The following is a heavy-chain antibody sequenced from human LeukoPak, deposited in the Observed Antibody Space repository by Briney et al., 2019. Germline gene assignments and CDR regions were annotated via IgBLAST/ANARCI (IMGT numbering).Heavy chain of an antibody. CDR2: INPSGGGTT. V-gene: IGHV1-46*01. Sequence: ASVKVSCKASGYTFTIYYMHWVRQAPGQGLEWMGIINPSGGGTTNYSQKFQGRVTMTRDTSTSTVDMELSSLRSEDTAVYYCARAFSSGRRFDYWGQGTLVTVSS. CDR1: GYTFTIYY. CDR3: ARAFSSGRRFDY. J-gene: IGHJ4*02. D-gene: IGHD3-22*01.